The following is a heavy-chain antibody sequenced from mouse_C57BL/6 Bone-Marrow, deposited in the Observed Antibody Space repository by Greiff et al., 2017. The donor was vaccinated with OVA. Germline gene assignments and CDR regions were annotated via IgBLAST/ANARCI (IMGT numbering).Heavy chain of an antibody. J-gene: IGHJ4*01. CDR1: GFTFRSYG. CDR3: ARPGCYYAMDY. V-gene: IGHV5-6*01. CDR2: ISSGGSYT. Sequence: EVKLVESGGDLVKPGGSLKLSCAASGFTFRSYGLSWVRQTPDKRLEWVATISSGGSYTYYPDSVKGRFTISRDNAKNTLYLQMSSLKSEDTAMYYCARPGCYYAMDYWGQGTSVTVSS.